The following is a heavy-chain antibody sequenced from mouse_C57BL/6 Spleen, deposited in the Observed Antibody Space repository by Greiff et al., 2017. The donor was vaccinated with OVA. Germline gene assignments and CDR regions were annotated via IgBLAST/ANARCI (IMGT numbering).Heavy chain of an antibody. CDR1: GYTFTSYW. V-gene: IGHV1-72*01. Sequence: QVQLQQPGAELVKPGASVKLSCKASGYTFTSYWMHWVKQRPGRGLAWIGMIDPNSGGTPYNVKFKSKATLTVDKPSSTAYMQHSSLTSEDSAVYYGAREDSTVVATDYAMDYWGKGTSVTVSS. CDR3: AREDSTVVATDYAMDY. D-gene: IGHD1-1*01. J-gene: IGHJ4*01. CDR2: IDPNSGGT.